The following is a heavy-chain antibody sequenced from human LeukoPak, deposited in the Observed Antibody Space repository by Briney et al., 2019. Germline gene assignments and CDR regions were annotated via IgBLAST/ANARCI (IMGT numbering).Heavy chain of an antibody. J-gene: IGHJ4*02. V-gene: IGHV1-2*02. CDR3: STRELSPPGA. D-gene: IGHD1-1*01. CDR2: INPNSGGT. Sequence: ASVKISCKASGYTFTGYYMHWVRQAPGQGLEWMGWINPNSGGTNYAQKFQGRVTMTRDTSITTAYMELSSLIYDDTAVYYCSTRELSPPGAWGQGTLVTVSS. CDR1: GYTFTGYY.